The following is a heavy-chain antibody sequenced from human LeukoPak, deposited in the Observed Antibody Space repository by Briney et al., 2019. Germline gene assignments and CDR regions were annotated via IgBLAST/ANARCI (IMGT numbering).Heavy chain of an antibody. Sequence: GVSLRLSCAASGFTLSGYGMLWVRQAPGKGLEWVAFIRYDGSNKYYAGSVKGRLTISRDNSENTLWLQMTSLRAEDTAVYYCAKAPVRGVISHLDYWGQGTLVTVSS. CDR2: IRYDGSNK. CDR1: GFTLSGYG. V-gene: IGHV3-30*02. CDR3: AKAPVRGVISHLDY. D-gene: IGHD3-10*01. J-gene: IGHJ4*02.